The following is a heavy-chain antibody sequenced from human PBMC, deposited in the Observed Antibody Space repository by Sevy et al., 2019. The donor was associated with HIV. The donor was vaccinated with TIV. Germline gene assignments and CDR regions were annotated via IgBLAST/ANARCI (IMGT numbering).Heavy chain of an antibody. CDR3: ARGDTYCGGDCYYRVTRHFDY. Sequence: SETLSLTCTVSGGSISSGDYYWSWIRQPPGKGLEWIGYIYYSGSTYYNPSLKSRVTISVDTSKNQFSLKLRSVTAADTAVYYCARGDTYCGGDCYYRVTRHFDYWGQGTLVTVSS. D-gene: IGHD2-21*02. J-gene: IGHJ4*02. CDR2: IYYSGST. CDR1: GGSISSGDYY. V-gene: IGHV4-30-4*01.